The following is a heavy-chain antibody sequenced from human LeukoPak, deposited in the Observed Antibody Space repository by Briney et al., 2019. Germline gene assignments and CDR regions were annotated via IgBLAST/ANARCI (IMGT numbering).Heavy chain of an antibody. CDR3: ARYIVSYPHDAFDI. CDR2: IYYSGSS. V-gene: IGHV4-39*07. D-gene: IGHD1-26*01. Sequence: SETLSLTCSVSGGSISSSSSYWGWIRQPPGKGLEWIGSIYYSGSSFDNPALKSRVTISVDTSKNQFSLKLSSVTAADTAFYYCARYIVSYPHDAFDIWGQGTMVTVSS. J-gene: IGHJ3*02. CDR1: GGSISSSSSY.